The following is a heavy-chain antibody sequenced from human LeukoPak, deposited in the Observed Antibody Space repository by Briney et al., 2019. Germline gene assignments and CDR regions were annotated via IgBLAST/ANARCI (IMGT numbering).Heavy chain of an antibody. J-gene: IGHJ6*02. CDR3: AKDHYYGSGSTGYYHGMDV. CDR1: GFTFSIYA. V-gene: IGHV3-23*01. Sequence: GGSLRLSCAASGFTFSIYAMSWVRQAPGKGLEWVSTISGSGGSTNYADSVKDRFTISRDNSKNTLYLQMNSLRAEDTAVYYCAKDHYYGSGSTGYYHGMDVWGQGTTVTVSS. D-gene: IGHD3-10*01. CDR2: ISGSGGST.